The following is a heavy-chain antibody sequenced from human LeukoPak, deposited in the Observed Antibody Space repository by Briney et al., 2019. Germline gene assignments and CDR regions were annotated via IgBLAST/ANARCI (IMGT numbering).Heavy chain of an antibody. D-gene: IGHD3-3*01. CDR1: GYTFTTYG. Sequence: GASVKVSCKASGYTFTTYGIGWVRQAPGQGLEWVGWISAYNGNTNHAQKLQGRVTMPTDTSTTTAYMELRSLRSDDTAVYYCARADITRFGVVINFDFWGQGTLVTVSS. CDR3: ARADITRFGVVINFDF. V-gene: IGHV1-18*01. J-gene: IGHJ4*02. CDR2: ISAYNGNT.